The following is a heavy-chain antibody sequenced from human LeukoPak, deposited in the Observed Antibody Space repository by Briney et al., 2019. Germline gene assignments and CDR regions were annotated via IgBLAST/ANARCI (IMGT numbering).Heavy chain of an antibody. Sequence: PSETLSLTCTVSGASISSDSNYWAWVRQPPGKGLQWIGSIYHTGSTFYNPSLKSRVSISIDSYKNQFSLKLSSVTVADTALYYCARDISISWFYSWGQGALVSVSS. J-gene: IGHJ5*01. CDR1: GASISSDSNY. V-gene: IGHV4-39*07. CDR3: ARDISISWFYS. CDR2: IYHTGST. D-gene: IGHD2-21*01.